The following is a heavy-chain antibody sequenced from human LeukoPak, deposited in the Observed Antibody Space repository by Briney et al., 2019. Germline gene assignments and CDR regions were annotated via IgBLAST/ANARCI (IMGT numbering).Heavy chain of an antibody. CDR2: IIPILGIA. J-gene: IGHJ4*02. D-gene: IGHD2-15*01. CDR3: ARVMFRVAATKWYFDY. V-gene: IGHV1-69*04. Sequence: SVKVSCKASGGTFSSYAISWVRQAPGQGLEWMGRIIPILGIANYAQKFQGRVTITADESTSTAYMELSSLRSEDTAVYYCARVMFRVAATKWYFDYWGQGTLVTVSS. CDR1: GGTFSSYA.